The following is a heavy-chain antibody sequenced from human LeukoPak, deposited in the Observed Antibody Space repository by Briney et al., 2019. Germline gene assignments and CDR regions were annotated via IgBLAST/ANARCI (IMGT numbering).Heavy chain of an antibody. CDR1: GFTFSSYA. CDR3: AKDRQEGNFDY. Sequence: GGSLRLSCSASGFTFSSYAISSVRQAPARGLEWVSTISGSGGSTYYADSLKGQFTISRDNSKTTMYLQMNSLRAEDTAVYYCAKDRQEGNFDYWGQGTLVTVSS. V-gene: IGHV3-23*01. CDR2: ISGSGGST. D-gene: IGHD3-10*01. J-gene: IGHJ4*02.